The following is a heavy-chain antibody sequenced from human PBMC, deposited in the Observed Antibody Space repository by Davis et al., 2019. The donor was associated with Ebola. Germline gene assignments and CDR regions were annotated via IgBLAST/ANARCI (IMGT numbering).Heavy chain of an antibody. Sequence: SETLSLTCAVYGGSFSGYYWSWIRQPPGKGLEWIGEINHSGSTNYNPSLKSRVTISVDTSKNQFSLKLSSVTAADTAVYYCARGAAMVTYYYYYYYMDVWGKGTTVTVSS. V-gene: IGHV4-34*01. J-gene: IGHJ6*03. D-gene: IGHD5-18*01. CDR2: INHSGST. CDR1: GGSFSGYY. CDR3: ARGAAMVTYYYYYYYMDV.